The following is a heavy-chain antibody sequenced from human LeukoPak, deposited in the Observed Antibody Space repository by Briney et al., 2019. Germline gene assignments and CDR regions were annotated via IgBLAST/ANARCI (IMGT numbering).Heavy chain of an antibody. V-gene: IGHV3-23*01. CDR1: GFTFSSYA. Sequence: GGSLRLSCAASGFTFSSYAMSWVRQAPGKGLEWVSAISGSGGSTYYAASVKGRFTISRDNSKNTLYLQMNSLRAEDTAVYYCAKGNQLYDILTGYYSTGVDYWGQGTLVTVSS. CDR2: ISGSGGST. D-gene: IGHD3-9*01. CDR3: AKGNQLYDILTGYYSTGVDY. J-gene: IGHJ4*02.